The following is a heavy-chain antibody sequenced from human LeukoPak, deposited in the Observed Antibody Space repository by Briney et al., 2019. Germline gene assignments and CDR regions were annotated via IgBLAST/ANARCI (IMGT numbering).Heavy chain of an antibody. CDR1: GGSITGYY. CDR3: ARGNILSGYCFDF. D-gene: IGHD3-9*01. CDR2: IHYTGAT. Sequence: SETLSLACAVYGGSITGYYWSWIRQPPGKGLEWVGEIHYTGATSYNPSLKSRATISIDTSKNQVSLKLSSVTAADTAVYYCARGNILSGYCFDFWGQGALVTVSS. J-gene: IGHJ4*02. V-gene: IGHV4-34*01.